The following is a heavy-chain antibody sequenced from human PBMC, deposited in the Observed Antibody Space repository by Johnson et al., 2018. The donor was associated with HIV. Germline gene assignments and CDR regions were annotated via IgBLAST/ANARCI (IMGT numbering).Heavy chain of an antibody. J-gene: IGHJ3*02. CDR3: AKDRDYYGSGLI. Sequence: QMQLVESAGGVVQPGGSLRLSCAASGCTFSSYGMHWVRQAPGKGLAWVALIRYDGSNKYYADSVKGRFTISRDNSKNTLYLQMNSLRAEDTAVYYCAKDRDYYGSGLIWGQGTMVTVSS. CDR1: GCTFSSYG. V-gene: IGHV3-30*02. CDR2: IRYDGSNK. D-gene: IGHD3-10*01.